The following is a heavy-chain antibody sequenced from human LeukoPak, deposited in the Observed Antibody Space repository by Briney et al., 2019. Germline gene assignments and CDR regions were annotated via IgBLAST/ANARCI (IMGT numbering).Heavy chain of an antibody. CDR1: GFTFDNYA. CDR2: IRGGGGVT. J-gene: IGHJ3*02. Sequence: PGGSLRLSCAASGFTFDNYAMNWVRQAPGKGLECVSYIRGGGGVTRYSDSVKDRFTISRDNSKNTLYLQMNSLRAEDTAIYYCAKCSASYYNDAFDIWGRGTMVTVSS. CDR3: AKCSASYYNDAFDI. D-gene: IGHD3-10*01. V-gene: IGHV3-23*01.